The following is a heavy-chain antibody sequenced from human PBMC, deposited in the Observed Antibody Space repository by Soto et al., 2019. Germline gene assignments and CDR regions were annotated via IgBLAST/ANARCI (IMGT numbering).Heavy chain of an antibody. D-gene: IGHD6-13*01. CDR1: GGSISSGGYY. CDR2: IYYSGST. J-gene: IGHJ5*02. Sequence: SETLSLTCTVSGGSISSGGYYWSWIRQHPGEGLEWIGYIYYSGSTYYNPSLKSRVTISVDTSKNQFSLKLSSVTAADTAVYYCARARAGYSSSWVRGNNWFDPWGQGTLVTVSS. CDR3: ARARAGYSSSWVRGNNWFDP. V-gene: IGHV4-31*03.